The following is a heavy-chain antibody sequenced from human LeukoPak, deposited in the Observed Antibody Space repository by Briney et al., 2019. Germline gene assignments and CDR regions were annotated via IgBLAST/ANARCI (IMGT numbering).Heavy chain of an antibody. V-gene: IGHV3-30*02. Sequence: GGSLRLSCAASEFTFNSYGMHWVRQAPGKGLEWVAFIRYDGSNKYYADSVKGRFTISRDNSKHTLYLQMNSLRAEDTAVYFCARATWDPNYYYYMDVWGKGTTVTISS. CDR2: IRYDGSNK. D-gene: IGHD1-26*01. CDR3: ARATWDPNYYYYMDV. CDR1: EFTFNSYG. J-gene: IGHJ6*03.